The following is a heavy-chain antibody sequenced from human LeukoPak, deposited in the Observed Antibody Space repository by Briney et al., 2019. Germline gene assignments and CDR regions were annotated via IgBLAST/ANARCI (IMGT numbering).Heavy chain of an antibody. CDR3: AKPNHSSGYWSTAFDI. J-gene: IGHJ3*02. Sequence: GGSLRLSCAASGFTFSSYAMSWVRQAPGKGLEWVSAISGSGGSTYYADSVKGRFTISRDNSKNTLYLQMNSLRAEDTAVYYCAKPNHSSGYWSTAFDIWGQGTMVTVSS. D-gene: IGHD3-22*01. CDR2: ISGSGGST. CDR1: GFTFSSYA. V-gene: IGHV3-23*01.